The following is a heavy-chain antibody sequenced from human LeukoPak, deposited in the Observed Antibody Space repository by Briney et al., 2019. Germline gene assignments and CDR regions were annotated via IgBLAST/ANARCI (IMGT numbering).Heavy chain of an antibody. CDR2: ISDSGIST. Sequence: GGSLRLSCVASGFTVSRYGMSWVRQAPGKGLEWASVISDSGISTYYADSVKGRFTISRDNSKNTVYLQMNSLRAEDTAVYCCAKGSSAHFYYYYYLDVWGKGTTVTISS. CDR3: AKGSSAHFYYYYYLDV. V-gene: IGHV3-23*01. D-gene: IGHD3-3*02. CDR1: GFTVSRYG. J-gene: IGHJ6*03.